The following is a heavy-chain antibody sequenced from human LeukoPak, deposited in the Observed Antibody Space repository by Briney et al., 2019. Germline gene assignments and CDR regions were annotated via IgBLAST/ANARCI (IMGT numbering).Heavy chain of an antibody. CDR3: AKDFQGQIPDAFDI. CDR1: GFTFSSYV. V-gene: IGHV3-23*01. J-gene: IGHJ3*02. CDR2: ITGSGGIT. Sequence: GGSLRLSCAASGFTFSSYVMTWVRQAPGKGLEWVSGITGSGGITYYADSVKGRSTISRDNSKNTVYLQMNSLRAEDTAIYYCAKDFQGQIPDAFDIWGQGTMVTVFS. D-gene: IGHD2-21*01.